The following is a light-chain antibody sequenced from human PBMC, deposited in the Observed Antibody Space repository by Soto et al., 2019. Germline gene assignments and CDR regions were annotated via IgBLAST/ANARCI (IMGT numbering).Light chain of an antibody. J-gene: IGKJ2*01. V-gene: IGKV3-15*01. CDR2: GAS. CDR3: QQYNNWPYT. Sequence: EIVMTQSPATLYVSPEERATLSCRASQSVSSNLAWYQQTPGQAPRLLIYGASTRATGIPARFSGSGSGTEFTLTISSLQSEDFAVYYCQQYNNWPYTCGQGTQLEIK. CDR1: QSVSSN.